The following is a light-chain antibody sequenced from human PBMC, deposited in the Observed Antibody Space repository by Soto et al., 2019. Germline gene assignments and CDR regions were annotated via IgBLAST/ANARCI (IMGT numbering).Light chain of an antibody. V-gene: IGKV3-20*01. CDR3: PQYGSSPQT. CDR2: GAS. Sequence: EIVLTQSPGTLSLSPGERATVSCRASQSLSSSYLAWYQQKPGQAPRLLIYGASSRATGIPDRFSGSESGTDFPLTISRLEPEDFAVYYCPQYGSSPQTFGQGTKVDIK. J-gene: IGKJ1*01. CDR1: QSLSSSY.